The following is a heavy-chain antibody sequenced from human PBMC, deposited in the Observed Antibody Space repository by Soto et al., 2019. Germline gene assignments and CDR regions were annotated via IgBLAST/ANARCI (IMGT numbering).Heavy chain of an antibody. J-gene: IGHJ3*02. CDR1: GFTVSSNY. CDR3: ARGYSSKGNAFDI. Sequence: EVQLVETGGGLIQPGGSLRLSCAASGFTVSSNYMSWVRQAPGKGLEWVSVIYSGGSTYYADSVKGRFTISRDNSKNTLYLQMNSLRAEDTAVYYCARGYSSKGNAFDIWGQGTMVTVSS. D-gene: IGHD6-13*01. V-gene: IGHV3-53*02. CDR2: IYSGGST.